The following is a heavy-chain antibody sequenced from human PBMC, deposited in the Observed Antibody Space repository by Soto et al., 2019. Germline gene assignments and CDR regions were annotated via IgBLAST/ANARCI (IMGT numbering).Heavy chain of an antibody. CDR1: GFTLSSYA. V-gene: IGHV3-23*01. Sequence: SCAASGFTLSSYAMSWVRQARGEGLEWVSAISGSGGSTYYADSVKGRFTISRDNSKNTLYLQMNSLRAEDTAVYYCAKLHRDRIDGYNSDVVYWGQGTLVTVSS. D-gene: IGHD5-12*01. CDR3: AKLHRDRIDGYNSDVVY. J-gene: IGHJ4*02. CDR2: ISGSGGST.